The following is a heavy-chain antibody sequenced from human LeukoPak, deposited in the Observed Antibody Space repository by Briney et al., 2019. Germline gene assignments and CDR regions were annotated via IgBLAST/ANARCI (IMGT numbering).Heavy chain of an antibody. CDR1: GYTFTSYD. D-gene: IGHD6-6*01. CDR3: AKIGAAARRTPNPRWFDP. Sequence: ALVKVSCKASGYTFTSYDINWVRQATGQGLEWMGWMNPNSGNTGYAQKFQGRVSMTWNTSISTAYMELSSLKSEDTAVYYCAKIGAAARRTPNPRWFDPWGQGTLVTVSS. V-gene: IGHV1-8*01. CDR2: MNPNSGNT. J-gene: IGHJ5*02.